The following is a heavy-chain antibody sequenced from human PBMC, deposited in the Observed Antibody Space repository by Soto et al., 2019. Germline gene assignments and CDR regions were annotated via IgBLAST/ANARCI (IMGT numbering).Heavy chain of an antibody. J-gene: IGHJ6*02. Sequence: QVQVVESGGGVVQPGGSLRLSCTASGFTLSQFGMHWVRQIPGKGLEWVALISYDGSKEFYAASVQGRFTISRDISKNAPFPQMNGLGVGERGKYYCARKLRDSINWGNWCYNYDMDVWGQGTTVTVSS. CDR1: GFTLSQFG. D-gene: IGHD7-27*01. CDR3: ARKLRDSINWGNWCYNYDMDV. V-gene: IGHV3-33*01. CDR2: ISYDGSKE.